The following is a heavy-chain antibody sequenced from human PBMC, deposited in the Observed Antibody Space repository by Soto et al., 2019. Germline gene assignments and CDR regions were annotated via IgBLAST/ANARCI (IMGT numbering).Heavy chain of an antibody. D-gene: IGHD6-13*01. CDR2: INAGNGNT. V-gene: IGHV1-3*01. J-gene: IGHJ3*02. Sequence: ASVKVSCKASGYTSTSYSMHWVRQAPGQRLEWMGWINAGNGNTKYSQKFQGRVTITRDTSASTAYMELSSLRSEDTAVYYCASEYSSSWYPHAFDIWGQGTMVTVSS. CDR1: GYTSTSYS. CDR3: ASEYSSSWYPHAFDI.